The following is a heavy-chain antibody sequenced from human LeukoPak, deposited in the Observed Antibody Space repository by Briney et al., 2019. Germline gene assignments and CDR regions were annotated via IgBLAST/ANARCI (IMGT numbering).Heavy chain of an antibody. CDR3: ARWVVATMFDY. V-gene: IGHV3-9*01. Sequence: GGSLRLSCAASGFTFDDYAMHWVRQAPGKGLEWVSGISWNSGSIGYADSVKGRFTISRDNSKNTLFLQMNSLRAEDTAVYYCARWVVATMFDYWGPGTLVTVSS. D-gene: IGHD5-12*01. CDR2: ISWNSGSI. CDR1: GFTFDDYA. J-gene: IGHJ4*02.